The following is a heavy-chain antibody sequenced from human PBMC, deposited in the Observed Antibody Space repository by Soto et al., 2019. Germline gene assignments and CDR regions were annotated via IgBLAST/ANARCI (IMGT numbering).Heavy chain of an antibody. CDR1: GGSISSGGYY. V-gene: IGHV4-31*03. CDR2: IYYSGST. CDR3: ARDPGRYYYMDV. J-gene: IGHJ6*03. Sequence: QVQLQESGPGLVKPSQTLSLTCTVSGGSISSGGYYWSWIRQHPGKGLEWIGYIYYSGSTYYNPSLKSRVTISVDTSKNQFSLKLSSMTAADTAVYHCARDPGRYYYMDVWGKGTTVTVSS.